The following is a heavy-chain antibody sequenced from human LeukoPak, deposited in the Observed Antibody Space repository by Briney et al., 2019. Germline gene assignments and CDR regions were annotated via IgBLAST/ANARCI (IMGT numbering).Heavy chain of an antibody. CDR2: INHSGST. Sequence: SETLSVTCAVYGGSFSGYYWSWIRQPPGKGLEWIGEINHSGSTNYNPSLKSRVTISVDTSKNQFSLKLSSVTAADTAVYYCARWGPFDYWGQGTLVTVSS. V-gene: IGHV4-34*01. CDR1: GGSFSGYY. CDR3: ARWGPFDY. D-gene: IGHD3-16*01. J-gene: IGHJ4*02.